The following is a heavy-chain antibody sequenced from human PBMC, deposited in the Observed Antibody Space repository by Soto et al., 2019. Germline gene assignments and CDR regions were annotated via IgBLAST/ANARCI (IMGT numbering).Heavy chain of an antibody. V-gene: IGHV4-39*01. CDR2: IYYSGST. CDR3: ARHQGNFDWFPYNWFDP. Sequence: SETLSLTCTVSGGSISSSSYYWGWIRQPPGKGLEWIGSIYYSGSTYYNPSLKSRVTISVDTSKNQFSLKLSSVTAADTAVYYCARHQGNFDWFPYNWFDPWGQGTLVTVSS. D-gene: IGHD3-9*01. J-gene: IGHJ5*02. CDR1: GGSISSSSYY.